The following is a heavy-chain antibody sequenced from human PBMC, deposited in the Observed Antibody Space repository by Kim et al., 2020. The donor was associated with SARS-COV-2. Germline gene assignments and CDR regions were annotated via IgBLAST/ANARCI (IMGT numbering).Heavy chain of an antibody. Sequence: GGSLRLSCAASGFTFSDYYMSWIRQAPGKGLVWVSYISSSGSIIYYADSVKGRFTISRDNAKNSLYLQMNSLRAEDTAVYYCARANRDPYSYGVNWFDPWGQRTLVTVSS. D-gene: IGHD5-18*01. V-gene: IGHV3-11*04. CDR2: ISSSGSII. CDR3: ARANRDPYSYGVNWFDP. J-gene: IGHJ5*02. CDR1: GFTFSDYY.